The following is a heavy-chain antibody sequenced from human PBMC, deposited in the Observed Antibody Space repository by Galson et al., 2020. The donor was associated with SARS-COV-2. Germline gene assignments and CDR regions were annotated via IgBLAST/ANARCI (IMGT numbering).Heavy chain of an antibody. CDR2: IKGDGRRD. Sequence: ALHGEALKIPCAASGFTFRRYWMVWVRQAPGKGLEWVSRIKGDGRRDTYADSVKGRFTISRDNAKNTLYLQMNSLRAEDTALYYCAREVAMNAHCVDYWGQGTLVTVSS. CDR1: GFTFRRYW. J-gene: IGHJ4*02. D-gene: IGHD2-21*01. V-gene: IGHV3-74*03. CDR3: AREVAMNAHCVDY.